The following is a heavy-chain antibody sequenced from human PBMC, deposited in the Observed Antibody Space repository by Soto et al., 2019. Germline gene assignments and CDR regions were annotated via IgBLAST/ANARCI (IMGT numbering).Heavy chain of an antibody. D-gene: IGHD1-26*01. V-gene: IGHV3-30*03. CDR1: GFNFGFFG. CDR2: ISGDGINT. Sequence: QIQLVESGGDVVQPGKSLRLSCAASGFNFGFFGMHWVRQAPGKGLEWVAFISGDGINTQYADSVRGRFTLSRDYSRKTMSFQMDSLRDEDTALYYCARGNLSFDFDSWGLGTLVTVSS. J-gene: IGHJ4*02. CDR3: ARGNLSFDFDS.